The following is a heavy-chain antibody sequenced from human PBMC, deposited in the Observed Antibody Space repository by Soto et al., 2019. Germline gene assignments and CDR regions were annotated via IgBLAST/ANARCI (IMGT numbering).Heavy chain of an antibody. V-gene: IGHV1-18*01. CDR1: GYTFTSYG. J-gene: IGHJ6*02. D-gene: IGHD6-19*01. CDR3: ARDPPGSSGWYSEDYYGMDV. Sequence: VASVKVSCKASGYTFTSYGISWVRQAPGQGLEWMGWISAYNGNTNYAQKLQGRVTMTTDTSTSTAYMELRSLRSDDTAVYYCARDPPGSSGWYSEDYYGMDVWGQGTTVTVSS. CDR2: ISAYNGNT.